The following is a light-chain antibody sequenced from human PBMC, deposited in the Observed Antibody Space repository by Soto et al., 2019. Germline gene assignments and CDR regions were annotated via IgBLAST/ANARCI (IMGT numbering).Light chain of an antibody. J-gene: IGLJ1*01. CDR2: DNN. V-gene: IGLV1-51*01. CDR1: SSNIGINY. Sequence: QSVLTQPPSVSAAPGQKITISCSGSSSNIGINYVSWFQHLPGTAPKLLMYDNNKRPSGIPDRFSGSKSGTSATLGITGLQTGDEADYYCETCDSSLSVYVFGTGTKVTVL. CDR3: ETCDSSLSVYV.